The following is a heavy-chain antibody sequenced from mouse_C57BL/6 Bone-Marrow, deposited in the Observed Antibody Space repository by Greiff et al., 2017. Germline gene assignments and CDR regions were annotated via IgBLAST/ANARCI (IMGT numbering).Heavy chain of an antibody. V-gene: IGHV3-6*01. Sequence: EVKLVESGPGLVKPSQSLSLTCSVTGYSIPSGYYWNWIRQFPGNKLEWMGYISYDGSNNYNPSLKNRISITRDTSKNQFFLKLNSVTTEDTATYYCARSYYDYAIDYWGQGTTLTVSS. CDR2: ISYDGSN. J-gene: IGHJ2*01. CDR3: ARSYYDYAIDY. CDR1: GYSIPSGYY. D-gene: IGHD2-4*01.